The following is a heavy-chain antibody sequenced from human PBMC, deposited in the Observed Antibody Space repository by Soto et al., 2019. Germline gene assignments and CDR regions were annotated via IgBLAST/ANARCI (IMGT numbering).Heavy chain of an antibody. CDR1: DGSISSRSYY. J-gene: IGHJ5*02. CDR3: ARHQRQSSSYGDP. Sequence: QLQLQESGPGLVKPSETLSITCTVSDGSISSRSYYWGWIRKPPGKGLEWIGRIYYSGNTYYNPSLKSRVTISVDTSKNQYSRKLSSVSAADTAVYYWARHQRQSSSYGDPWGQVTLVTVSS. CDR2: IYYSGNT. D-gene: IGHD6-13*01. V-gene: IGHV4-39*01.